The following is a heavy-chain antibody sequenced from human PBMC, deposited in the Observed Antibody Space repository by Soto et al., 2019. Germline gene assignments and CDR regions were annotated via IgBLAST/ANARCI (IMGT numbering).Heavy chain of an antibody. V-gene: IGHV3-74*03. Sequence: DVQLVESGGGLVQPGGSLRLSCAASGFTFSTYWMYWVRQAPGKGLVWVSRVNNDGTDTTHADSVKGRFTISRDNAENTLYLQMNSLRAEDTAVYYCARGGLQHALDVWGQGSTVTVSS. CDR1: GFTFSTYW. D-gene: IGHD6-13*01. CDR3: ARGGLQHALDV. J-gene: IGHJ6*02. CDR2: VNNDGTDT.